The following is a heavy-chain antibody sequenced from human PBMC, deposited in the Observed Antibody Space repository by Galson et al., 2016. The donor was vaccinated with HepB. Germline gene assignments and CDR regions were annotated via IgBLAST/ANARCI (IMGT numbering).Heavy chain of an antibody. D-gene: IGHD4-11*01. CDR2: LYISGTT. V-gene: IGHV3-53*01. Sequence: SLRLSCAASGITVTSNYISWVRQAPGKGLEWVAILYISGTTVYSDSVRGRFTISRDDAKNTIHLQMTSLRVEDTAIYYCAGAPTLTTIWDSWGQGTLVTVSS. CDR3: AGAPTLTTIWDS. J-gene: IGHJ4*02. CDR1: GITVTSNY.